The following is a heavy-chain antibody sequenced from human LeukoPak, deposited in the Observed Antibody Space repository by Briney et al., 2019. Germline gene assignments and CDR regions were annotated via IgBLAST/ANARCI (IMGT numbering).Heavy chain of an antibody. CDR2: IYYSGSA. CDR3: AREREPYGAGTYFDY. CDR1: GASISRSL. V-gene: IGHV4-59*01. J-gene: IGHJ4*02. D-gene: IGHD3-10*01. Sequence: PSETLSLTCNVAGASISRSLWSWIRQPPGKGLEWIGNIYYSGSANHSPSLTSRVTISLDTSKNQFSLKLTSVTAADTAVYYCAREREPYGAGTYFDYWGQGTLVTVSS.